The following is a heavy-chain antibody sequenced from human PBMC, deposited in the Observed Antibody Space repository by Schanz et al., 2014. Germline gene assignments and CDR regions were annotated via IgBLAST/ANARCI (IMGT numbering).Heavy chain of an antibody. Sequence: QVQLVQSGAEVKKPGASVKVSCKTSGYTFSSYGITWVRQAPGQGLEWMGWISPYNGNTNYAPKVQGRVTVTTDTSTSTVYMELRSLTSDDAAVYFCSRDYVGSGSHYVLDHWGQGTLVTVSS. CDR3: SRDYVGSGSHYVLDH. J-gene: IGHJ4*02. CDR2: ISPYNGNT. CDR1: GYTFSSYG. D-gene: IGHD3-10*01. V-gene: IGHV1-18*01.